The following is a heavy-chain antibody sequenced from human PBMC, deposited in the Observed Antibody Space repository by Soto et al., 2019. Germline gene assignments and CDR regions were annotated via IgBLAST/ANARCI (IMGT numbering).Heavy chain of an antibody. J-gene: IGHJ4*02. D-gene: IGHD3-3*01. Sequence: QVQLVESGGGVVQPGRSLRLSCAASGFTFSSYGMHWVGQAPGKGLEWVAVIWYDGSNKYYADCVKGRFTISRDNSKNTLYLQMNSLRAEDTAVYYCARDLGDLWSGSQQPFDYRGQGTLVTVSS. CDR1: GFTFSSYG. CDR2: IWYDGSNK. V-gene: IGHV3-33*01. CDR3: ARDLGDLWSGSQQPFDY.